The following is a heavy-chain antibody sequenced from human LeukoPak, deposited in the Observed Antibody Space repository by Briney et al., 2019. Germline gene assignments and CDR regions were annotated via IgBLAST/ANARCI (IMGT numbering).Heavy chain of an antibody. Sequence: PSETLSLTCTVSGGSITTSSYYWGWVRQPPGKGLEWIGCTSHSVTTFYSPSLRSRVSISVDTSNSQFSLKLSSMTATDTAVYYCAKTTRASIRSAFDIWGQGTLVTVSS. CDR2: TSHSVTT. CDR3: AKTTRASIRSAFDI. D-gene: IGHD1-7*01. CDR1: GGSITTSSYY. V-gene: IGHV4-39*01. J-gene: IGHJ3*02.